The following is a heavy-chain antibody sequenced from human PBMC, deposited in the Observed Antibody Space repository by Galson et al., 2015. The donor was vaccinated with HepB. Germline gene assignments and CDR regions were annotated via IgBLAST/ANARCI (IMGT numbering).Heavy chain of an antibody. CDR1: GFTFSSYS. J-gene: IGHJ4*02. V-gene: IGHV3-48*02. CDR2: ISSSSSTI. Sequence: SLRLSCAASGFTFSSYSMNWVRQAPGKGLEWVSYISSSSSTIYYADSVKGRFTISRDNAKNSLYLQMNSLRDEDTAVHYSARSIAAAGPFDYWGQGTLVTVSS. D-gene: IGHD6-13*01. CDR3: ARSIAAAGPFDY.